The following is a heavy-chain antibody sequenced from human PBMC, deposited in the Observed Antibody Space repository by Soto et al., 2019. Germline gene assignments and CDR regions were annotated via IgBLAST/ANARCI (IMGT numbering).Heavy chain of an antibody. V-gene: IGHV1-69*13. CDR2: IIPIFGTA. J-gene: IGHJ3*02. CDR1: GGTFSSYA. Sequence: ASVKVSCKASGGTFSSYAISWVRQAPGQGLEWMGGIIPIFGTADYAQKFQGRVTITADESTSTAYMELSSLRSDDTAVYYCANRLGIYFLSGLPFDIWGQGTMVTVSS. D-gene: IGHD1-26*01. CDR3: ANRLGIYFLSGLPFDI.